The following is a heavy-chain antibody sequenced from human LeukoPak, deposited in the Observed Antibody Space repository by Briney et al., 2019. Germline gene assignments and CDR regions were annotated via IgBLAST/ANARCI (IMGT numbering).Heavy chain of an antibody. CDR2: ISGSGGST. V-gene: IGHV3-23*01. Sequence: PGGSLRLSCAASGFTFSSYAMSWVRQAPGKGLEWVSAISGSGGSTYYADSVKGRFTISRDNSKNTLYLQMNSLRAEDTAVYYCANVWVLEWELLGAFDIWGQGTMVTVSS. J-gene: IGHJ3*02. CDR1: GFTFSSYA. CDR3: ANVWVLEWELLGAFDI. D-gene: IGHD1-26*01.